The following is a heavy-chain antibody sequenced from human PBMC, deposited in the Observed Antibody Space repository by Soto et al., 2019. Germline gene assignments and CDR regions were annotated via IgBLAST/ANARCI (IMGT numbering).Heavy chain of an antibody. D-gene: IGHD5-12*01. CDR3: AQGGGYEYVADY. Sequence: QVQLVESGGGVVQPGRSLRLSCAASGFTFSYFGMHWVRQAPGKGLECVAVISYDGSNKFYADSVKGRFTISRDNSKNTLFLQMNSLRAEDTAVYYCAQGGGYEYVADYWGQGTLVTVSS. J-gene: IGHJ4*02. CDR1: GFTFSYFG. CDR2: ISYDGSNK. V-gene: IGHV3-30*18.